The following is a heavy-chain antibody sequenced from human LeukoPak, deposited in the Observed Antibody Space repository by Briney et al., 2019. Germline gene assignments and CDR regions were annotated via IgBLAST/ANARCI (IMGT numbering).Heavy chain of an antibody. D-gene: IGHD3-16*02. J-gene: IGHJ4*02. CDR2: IYSGGSA. CDR1: GFTVSSNY. V-gene: IGHV3-66*01. CDR3: ARGRGNDYVWGSCRADVFFDY. Sequence: GGSLRLSCAASGFTVSSNYMSWVRQAPEKGLEWVSVIYSGGSAYYADSVKGRFTISRDNSKNTLYLQMNSLRAEDTAVYYCARGRGNDYVWGSCRADVFFDYWGQGTLVTVSS.